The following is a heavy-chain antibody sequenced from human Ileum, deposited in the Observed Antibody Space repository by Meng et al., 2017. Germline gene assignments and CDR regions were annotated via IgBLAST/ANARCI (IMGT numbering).Heavy chain of an antibody. V-gene: IGHV3-74*01. CDR3: ASELWGDFPH. D-gene: IGHD2-21*02. J-gene: IGHJ4*02. CDR2: INTDGSTT. CDR1: GFTFNKYW. Sequence: EVQLVESGGGLVQPVGSLRLSCVASGFTFNKYWGHWVRQAPGKGLVWVSLINTDGSTTNYADSVKGLFTISRDNAKNTLYLQMNSLRAEDTAVYYCASELWGDFPHWGQGTLVTVSS.